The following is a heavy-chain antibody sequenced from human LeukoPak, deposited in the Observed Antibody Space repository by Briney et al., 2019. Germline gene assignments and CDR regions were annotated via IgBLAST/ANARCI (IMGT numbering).Heavy chain of an antibody. CDR1: GYTFTSYY. CDR2: IIPIFGTA. V-gene: IGHV1-69*06. D-gene: IGHD4-11*01. Sequence: ASVKVSCKASGYTFTSYYMHWVRQAPGQGLEWMGGIIPIFGTANYAQKFQGRVTITADTSTSTAYMELRSLRSDDTAVYYCARGYSSLPYWGQGTLVTVSS. J-gene: IGHJ4*02. CDR3: ARGYSSLPY.